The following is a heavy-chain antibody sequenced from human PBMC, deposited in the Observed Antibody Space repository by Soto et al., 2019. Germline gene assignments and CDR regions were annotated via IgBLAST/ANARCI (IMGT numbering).Heavy chain of an antibody. CDR2: INHSGRT. CDR3: ARGITMKLAVQGDAPDNYYFDS. V-gene: IGHV4-34*01. D-gene: IGHD3-22*01. J-gene: IGHJ4*01. CDR1: GGSFSGYY. Sequence: NPSETLSLTCAVYGGSFSGYYWSWIRQPPGKGLEWIGEINHSGRTNENPSLKSRVTISVDTSKNQFSLKLRSVTAADTAVYYCARGITMKLAVQGDAPDNYYFDSWGQEVWSPSP.